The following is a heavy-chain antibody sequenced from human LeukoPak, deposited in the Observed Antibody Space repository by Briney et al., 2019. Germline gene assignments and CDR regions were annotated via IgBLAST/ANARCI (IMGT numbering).Heavy chain of an antibody. CDR2: ISGSGGST. V-gene: IGHV3-23*01. Sequence: GGSLRLSFAASGFTFSNYDMHWVRQAPGKGLEWVSAISGSGGSTYYADSVKGRFTISRDNSKNTLYLQMNSLRAEDTAVYYCAKERSAYPVDYFDYWGQGTLVTVSS. CDR1: GFTFSNYD. D-gene: IGHD5-12*01. CDR3: AKERSAYPVDYFDY. J-gene: IGHJ4*02.